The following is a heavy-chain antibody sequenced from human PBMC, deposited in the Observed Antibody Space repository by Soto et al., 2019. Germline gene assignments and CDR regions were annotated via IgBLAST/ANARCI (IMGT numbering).Heavy chain of an antibody. V-gene: IGHV1-69*13. CDR3: ARGPHGLTIFGVVYY. CDR2: IIPIFGTA. J-gene: IGHJ4*02. D-gene: IGHD3-3*01. Sequence: VASVKVSCKASGGTFSSYAISWVRQAPGQGLEWMGGIIPIFGTANYAQKFQGRVTITADESTSTAYMELSSLRSEDTAVYYCARGPHGLTIFGVVYYWGQGTLVTVSS. CDR1: GGTFSSYA.